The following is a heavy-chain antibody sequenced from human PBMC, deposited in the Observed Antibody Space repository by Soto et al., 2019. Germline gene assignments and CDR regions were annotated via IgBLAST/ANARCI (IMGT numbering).Heavy chain of an antibody. V-gene: IGHV3-66*01. D-gene: IGHD3-10*01. CDR1: GFTVSSNY. J-gene: IGHJ4*02. CDR3: ASFYSPGRY. CDR2: IYSDGST. Sequence: EVQLVESGGGLVQPGGSLRLSCAVSGFTVSSNYMSCVRQAPGKGLEWVSLIYSDGSTYHADSVKGRFTISRDNSKNTLYLQMNNLRAEDTAVYYCASFYSPGRYWGQGTLVTVSS.